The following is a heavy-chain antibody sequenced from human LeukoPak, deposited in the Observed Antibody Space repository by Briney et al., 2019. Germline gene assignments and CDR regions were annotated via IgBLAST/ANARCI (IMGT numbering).Heavy chain of an antibody. CDR2: VYYSGST. Sequence: SETPSLTCTVSGGSVSSYYWSWMRQSPGKGLEWIGYVYYSGSTNYNPALKSRVTISLDTSENQFSLKLSSVTAADTAVYYCAREANPPTARYWYFDLWGRGTQVTVSS. V-gene: IGHV4-59*02. J-gene: IGHJ2*01. CDR3: AREANPPTARYWYFDL. CDR1: GGSVSSYY. D-gene: IGHD2-8*01.